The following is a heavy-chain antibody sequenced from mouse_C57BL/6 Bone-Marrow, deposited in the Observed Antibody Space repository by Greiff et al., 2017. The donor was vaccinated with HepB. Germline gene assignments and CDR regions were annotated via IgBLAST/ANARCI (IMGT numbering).Heavy chain of an antibody. Sequence: VQLQQSGPELVKPGASVKMSCKASGYTFTDYNMHWVKQSHGKSLEWIGYINPNNGGTSYNQKFKGKATLTVNKSSSTAYMELRSLTSEDSAVYYCARYYYGSSYGWYFDVWGTGTTVTVSS. CDR1: GYTFTDYN. J-gene: IGHJ1*03. V-gene: IGHV1-22*01. CDR2: INPNNGGT. CDR3: ARYYYGSSYGWYFDV. D-gene: IGHD1-1*01.